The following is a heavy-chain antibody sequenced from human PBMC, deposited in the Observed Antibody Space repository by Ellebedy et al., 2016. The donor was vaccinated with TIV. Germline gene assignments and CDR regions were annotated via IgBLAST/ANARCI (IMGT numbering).Heavy chain of an antibody. Sequence: GESLKISXAASGFTFSDYYMSWIRQAPGKGLEWVSYISSSGSTIYYADSVKGRFTISRDNSKNTLYLEMSSLRAGDTAVYYCAKDGEPAASYHYYYYMDVWGKGTTVTVSS. CDR1: GFTFSDYY. CDR2: ISSSGSTI. J-gene: IGHJ6*03. V-gene: IGHV3-11*01. CDR3: AKDGEPAASYHYYYYMDV. D-gene: IGHD2-2*01.